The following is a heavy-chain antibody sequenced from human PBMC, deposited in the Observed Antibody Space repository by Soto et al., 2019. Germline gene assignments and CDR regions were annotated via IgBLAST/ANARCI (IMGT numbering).Heavy chain of an antibody. J-gene: IGHJ6*02. CDR3: ARVLSTVTTYGLYYYGMDV. V-gene: IGHV1-69*13. CDR2: IIPIFGTA. CDR1: GGTFSSYA. Sequence: SVKVSCKASGGTFSSYAISWVRRAPGQGLEWMGGIIPIFGTANYAQKFQGRVTITADESTSTAYMELSSLRSEDTAVYYCARVLSTVTTYGLYYYGMDVWGQGTTVTVSS. D-gene: IGHD4-17*01.